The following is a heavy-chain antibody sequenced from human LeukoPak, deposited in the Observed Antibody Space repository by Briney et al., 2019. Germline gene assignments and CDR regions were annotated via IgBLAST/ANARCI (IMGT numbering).Heavy chain of an antibody. CDR3: AKHIALMTTVVTVDY. CDR1: GFTFSSYA. V-gene: IGHV3-23*01. J-gene: IGHJ4*02. D-gene: IGHD4-23*01. CDR2: ISGSGGST. Sequence: SGGSLRLSCAASGFTFSSYAMSWVRQAPGKGLEWVSAISGSGGSTYYADSVKGRFTISRDNSKNTLYLQMNSLRAEDTAVYYCAKHIALMTTVVTVDYWGQGTLVTVSS.